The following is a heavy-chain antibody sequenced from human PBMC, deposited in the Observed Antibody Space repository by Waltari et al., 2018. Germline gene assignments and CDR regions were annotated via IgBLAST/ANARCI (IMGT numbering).Heavy chain of an antibody. Sequence: EVQLVESGGGLVQPGGSLRLSCAASGFTFSSYWMSWVRQAPGKGLEWVANIKQDGSEKYYVDSVKGRFTISRDNAKNSLYLQMNSLRAEDTAVYYCARVQLWPNDAFDIWGQGTMVTVSS. D-gene: IGHD5-18*01. V-gene: IGHV3-7*01. J-gene: IGHJ3*02. CDR2: IKQDGSEK. CDR1: GFTFSSYW. CDR3: ARVQLWPNDAFDI.